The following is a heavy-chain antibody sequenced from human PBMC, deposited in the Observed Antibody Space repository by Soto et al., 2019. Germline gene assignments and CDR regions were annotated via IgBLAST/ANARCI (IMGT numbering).Heavy chain of an antibody. CDR3: ARFYSSGLYYFDF. Sequence: GESLKISCKGSGYSFTIDWIGWVRQMPGKGLEWIGIIYPGDSDTRYSPSFQGQVTIAADKSINTAYLQWRSLKASDTAMYFCARFYSSGLYYFDFWGQGTLVTVSS. V-gene: IGHV5-51*01. CDR2: IYPGDSDT. D-gene: IGHD6-19*01. J-gene: IGHJ4*02. CDR1: GYSFTIDW.